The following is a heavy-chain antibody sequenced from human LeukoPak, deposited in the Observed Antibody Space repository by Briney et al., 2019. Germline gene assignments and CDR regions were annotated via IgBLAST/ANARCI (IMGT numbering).Heavy chain of an antibody. Sequence: GGSLRLSCAASGFTFSSYAMRWVRQAPGKGLEWVALISYDESNKYYADSVKGRFTISRDNSKNTLYLQMNSLRAEDTAVYYCARDRGSYGDYVNYWGQGTLVTVSS. CDR3: ARDRGSYGDYVNY. J-gene: IGHJ4*02. D-gene: IGHD4-17*01. CDR2: ISYDESNK. V-gene: IGHV3-30-3*01. CDR1: GFTFSSYA.